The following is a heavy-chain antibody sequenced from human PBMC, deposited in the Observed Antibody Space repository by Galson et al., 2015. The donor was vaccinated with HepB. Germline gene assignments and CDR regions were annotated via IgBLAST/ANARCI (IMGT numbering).Heavy chain of an antibody. V-gene: IGHV1-46*03. CDR3: ARAPATYYDYIWGSYRYDAFDI. D-gene: IGHD3-16*02. Sequence: SVKVSCKASGYTFTSYYMHWVRQAPGQGLEWMGIINPSGGSTSYAQKFQGRVTMTRDTSTSTVYMELSSLRSEDTAVYYCARAPATYYDYIWGSYRYDAFDIWGQGTMVTVSS. CDR1: GYTFTSYY. CDR2: INPSGGST. J-gene: IGHJ3*02.